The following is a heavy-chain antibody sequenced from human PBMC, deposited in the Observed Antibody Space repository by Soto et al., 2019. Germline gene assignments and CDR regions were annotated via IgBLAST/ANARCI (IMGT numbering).Heavy chain of an antibody. J-gene: IGHJ4*02. CDR1: GFTFSDYY. V-gene: IGHV3-11*04. CDR3: ASAGGYYDSSGYYSPFDY. D-gene: IGHD3-22*01. CDR2: ISSSGSTI. Sequence: GGSLRLSCAASGFTFSDYYMSWIRQAPGKGLEWVSYISSSGSTIYYADSVKGRFTISRDNAKNSLYLQMNSLRAEDTAVYYCASAGGYYDSSGYYSPFDYWGQGTLVTVSS.